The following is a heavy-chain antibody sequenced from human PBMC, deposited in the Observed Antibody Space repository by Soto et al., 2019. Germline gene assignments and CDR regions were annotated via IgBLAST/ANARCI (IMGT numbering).Heavy chain of an antibody. CDR1: GYTFTSYG. D-gene: IGHD3-10*01. J-gene: IGHJ3*02. CDR3: ARDGSVGYCGWVGQIRAFDI. CDR2: ISAYNGNT. V-gene: IGHV1-18*01. Sequence: QVQLVQSGAEVKKPGASVKVSCKASGYTFTSYGISWVRQAPGQGLEWMGWISAYNGNTNYAQKLQGRVTMTTDTSTSTAYMELRSLRSDDTAVYYCARDGSVGYCGWVGQIRAFDIWGQGTMVTGSS.